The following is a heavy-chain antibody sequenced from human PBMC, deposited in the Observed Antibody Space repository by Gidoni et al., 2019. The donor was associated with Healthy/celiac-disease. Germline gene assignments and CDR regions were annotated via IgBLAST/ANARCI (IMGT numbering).Heavy chain of an antibody. D-gene: IGHD6-13*01. CDR3: ARERLGIAAAGPEYFQH. Sequence: QVQLVESGGGVVQPGRSLSLSCAASGFTFSSYGMHWVRQAPGKGLEWVAVIWYDGSNKYYADSVKGRFTISRDNSKNTLYLQMNSLRAEDTAVYYCARERLGIAAAGPEYFQHWGQGTLVTVSS. J-gene: IGHJ1*01. V-gene: IGHV3-33*01. CDR1: GFTFSSYG. CDR2: IWYDGSNK.